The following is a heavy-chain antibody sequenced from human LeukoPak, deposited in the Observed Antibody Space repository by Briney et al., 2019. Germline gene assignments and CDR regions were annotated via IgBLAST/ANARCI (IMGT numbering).Heavy chain of an antibody. Sequence: GGTLRLSCAASGFTFTNYAMTWVRQAQGKGREWISGISKSGDITSYEDSVKGRFTISRDTSKSAVYLQMTNLRAEDTAIYYCAKDASTTNNFYFFDYWSQGALATVSS. J-gene: IGHJ4*02. CDR2: ISKSGDIT. V-gene: IGHV3-23*01. D-gene: IGHD1-1*01. CDR1: GFTFTNYA. CDR3: AKDASTTNNFYFFDY.